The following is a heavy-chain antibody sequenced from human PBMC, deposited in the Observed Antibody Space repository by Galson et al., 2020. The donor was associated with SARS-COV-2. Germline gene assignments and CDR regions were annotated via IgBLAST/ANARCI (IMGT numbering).Heavy chain of an antibody. CDR3: ARGSRGILRHIVVVTNPGAFDI. J-gene: IGHJ3*02. CDR1: GGSISSGSYY. CDR2: IYTSGST. Sequence: SETLYLTCTVSGGSISSGSYYWSWIRQPAGKGLEWIGRIYTSGSTNYNPSLKSRVTISVDTSKNQFSLKLSSVTAADTAVYYCARGSRGILRHIVVVTNPGAFDIWGQGTMVTVSS. V-gene: IGHV4-61*02. D-gene: IGHD2-21*02.